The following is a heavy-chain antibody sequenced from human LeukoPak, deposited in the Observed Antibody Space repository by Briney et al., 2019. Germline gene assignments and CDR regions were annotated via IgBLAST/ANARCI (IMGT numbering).Heavy chain of an antibody. V-gene: IGHV3-30*04. CDR2: ISYDGSNK. D-gene: IGHD6-19*01. CDR1: GFTFSSYA. Sequence: GGSLRLSCAASGFTFSSYAMHWVRQAPGKGLEWVAVISYDGSNKYYADSVRGRFTISRDNSKNTLYLQMNSLRAEDTAVYYCARGYSGGWPFDYWGQGTLVTVSS. CDR3: ARGYSGGWPFDY. J-gene: IGHJ4*02.